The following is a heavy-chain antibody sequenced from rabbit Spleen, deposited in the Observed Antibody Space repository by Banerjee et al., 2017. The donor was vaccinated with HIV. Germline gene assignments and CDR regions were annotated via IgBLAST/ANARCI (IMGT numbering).Heavy chain of an antibody. J-gene: IGHJ4*01. CDR3: ARRVNANSDYKTFNL. V-gene: IGHV1S8*01. D-gene: IGHD8-1*01. CDR2: IDPIFGTT. CDR1: GFDFSSYG. Sequence: QEQLVESGGGLVQPGGSLKLSCKASGFDFSSYGVSWVRQAPGKGLEWIGYIDPIFGTTSYASWVNGRLTISSDNAQNTVDLQMNSLTAADTATYFCARRVNANSDYKTFNLWGQGTLVTVS.